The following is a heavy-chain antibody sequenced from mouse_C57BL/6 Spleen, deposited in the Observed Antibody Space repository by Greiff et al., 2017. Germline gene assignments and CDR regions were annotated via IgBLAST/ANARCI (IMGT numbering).Heavy chain of an antibody. CDR3: ARRVYGYDGDYCDY. CDR2: IYPGDGDT. J-gene: IGHJ2*01. Sequence: QVQLQQSGAELVKPGASVKISCKASGYAFSSYWMNWVKQRPGKGLEWIGQIYPGDGDTNYNGKFKGKDTLTADKSSSTAYMQLSSLTSEDSAVYFCARRVYGYDGDYCDYWGQGTTLTVS. V-gene: IGHV1-80*01. D-gene: IGHD2-2*01. CDR1: GYAFSSYW.